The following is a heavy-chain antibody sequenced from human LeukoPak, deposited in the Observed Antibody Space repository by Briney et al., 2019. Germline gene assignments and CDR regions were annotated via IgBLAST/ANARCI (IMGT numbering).Heavy chain of an antibody. Sequence: GGSLGLSCAASGFTFSSYGMHWVRQAPGKGLEWVAFIRYDGSNKYYADSVKGRFTISRDNSKNTLYLQMNSLRAEDTAVYYCAKDQHYYDSSGYSALDYWGQGTLVTVSS. CDR1: GFTFSSYG. J-gene: IGHJ4*02. CDR2: IRYDGSNK. D-gene: IGHD3-22*01. CDR3: AKDQHYYDSSGYSALDY. V-gene: IGHV3-30*02.